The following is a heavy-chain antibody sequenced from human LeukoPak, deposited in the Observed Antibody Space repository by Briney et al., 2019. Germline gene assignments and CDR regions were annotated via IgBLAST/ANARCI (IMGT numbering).Heavy chain of an antibody. J-gene: IGHJ4*02. CDR2: ISYDGSNK. Sequence: GRSLRLSCAASGFTFSSYGMHWVRQAPGKGLEWVALISYDGSNKYYADSVKGRFTISRDNSKNTLYLQMNSLRVEDTAVYYCASRIVGTPDYFDYWGQGTLVTVSS. CDR3: ASRIVGTPDYFDY. D-gene: IGHD1-26*01. V-gene: IGHV3-30*03. CDR1: GFTFSSYG.